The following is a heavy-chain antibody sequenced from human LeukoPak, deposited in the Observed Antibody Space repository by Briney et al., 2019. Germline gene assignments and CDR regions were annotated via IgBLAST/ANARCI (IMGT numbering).Heavy chain of an antibody. CDR1: GFTFSTYY. CDR3: ARCLYGSSP. Sequence: GESLRLSCAATGFTFSTYYMTCVRPAPGGGLEWVAVIKPDGSEKYYVDSVMGRFTISRDNAKNSLYLQMNTLRAEDTALYYCARCLYGSSPWGQGTLVTVSS. J-gene: IGHJ5*02. CDR2: IKPDGSEK. D-gene: IGHD6-13*01. V-gene: IGHV3-7*01.